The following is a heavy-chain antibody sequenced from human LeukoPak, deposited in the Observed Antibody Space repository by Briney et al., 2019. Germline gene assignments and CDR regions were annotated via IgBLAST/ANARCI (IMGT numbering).Heavy chain of an antibody. CDR3: AITGIAVAGISGYFDY. Sequence: ASVKVSCKASGYTFTDYYIHWVRQAPGQGLEWMGWIDPDSGGTNYAQNFQGRVTMTRDTSISTAYMELSRLRSDDTAVYYCAITGIAVAGISGYFDYWGQGTLVTVSS. CDR1: GYTFTDYY. D-gene: IGHD6-19*01. J-gene: IGHJ4*02. CDR2: IDPDSGGT. V-gene: IGHV1-2*02.